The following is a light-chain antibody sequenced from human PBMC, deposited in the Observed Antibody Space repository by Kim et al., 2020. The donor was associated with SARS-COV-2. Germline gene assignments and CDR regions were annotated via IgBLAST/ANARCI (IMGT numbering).Light chain of an antibody. Sequence: SYELTHPPSVSVSPGQTVSITCSGDKLGDKYVSWYQQRPGQSPALVIYRDNKRPSGIPERFSGSNSGNTATLTISGTHAMDEADYYCQAWDSSTFYVFGTGTKVTVL. CDR1: KLGDKY. CDR2: RDN. V-gene: IGLV3-1*01. CDR3: QAWDSSTFYV. J-gene: IGLJ1*01.